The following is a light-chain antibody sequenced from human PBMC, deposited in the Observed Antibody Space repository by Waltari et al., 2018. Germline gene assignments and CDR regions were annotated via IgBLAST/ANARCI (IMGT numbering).Light chain of an antibody. CDR3: QQYGRSWNT. J-gene: IGKJ2*01. Sequence: EIVLTQSPGTLSLSPGQRAKLSCRASQSVSGNNLAWYQQKPAQAPRLLIHGASNRAAGIPDRFSGSGSGTDFTLTISRLEPEDFAVYYCQQYGRSWNTFGQGTKLEIK. CDR1: QSVSGNN. V-gene: IGKV3-20*01. CDR2: GAS.